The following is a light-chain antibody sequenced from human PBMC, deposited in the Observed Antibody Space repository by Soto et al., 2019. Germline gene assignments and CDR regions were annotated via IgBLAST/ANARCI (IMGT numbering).Light chain of an antibody. J-gene: IGLJ2*01. CDR2: ETN. V-gene: IGLV1-51*02. Sequence: QAVLTQPPSVSAASGQKVTISCSGSSSNIGKNYVSWYQQLPGTAPKLLIYETNKRPSGIPDRFSGSKSGTSATLGISGLQTGDEADYYCGTWDTSLTVELFGGGTKLTVL. CDR1: SSNIGKNY. CDR3: GTWDTSLTVEL.